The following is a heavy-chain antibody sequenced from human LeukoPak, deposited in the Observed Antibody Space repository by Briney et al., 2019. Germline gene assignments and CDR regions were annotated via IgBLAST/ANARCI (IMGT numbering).Heavy chain of an antibody. CDR1: GDSISSYY. CDR3: AREYAFDI. Sequence: TETLSLTCTVSGDSISSYYWSWIRQPPGKGLEWIGCIYYSGNTNYNPSLKSRVTISIETSKNQFSLKLSSVTAADTAVYYCAREYAFDIWGEGTMVSVST. CDR2: IYYSGNT. J-gene: IGHJ3*02. V-gene: IGHV4-59*01.